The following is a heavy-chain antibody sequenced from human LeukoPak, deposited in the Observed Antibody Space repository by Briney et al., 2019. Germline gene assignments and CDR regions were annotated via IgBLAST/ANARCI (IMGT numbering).Heavy chain of an antibody. CDR2: INPNSGGT. D-gene: IGHD4-17*01. V-gene: IGHV1-2*06. J-gene: IGHJ5*02. CDR3: ARDKRSTGGNWFDP. CDR1: GYTFTDYY. Sequence: ASVKVSCKASGYTFTDYYIHWVRQAPGQGLEWMGRINPNSGGTNYAQRFQGRVTVTRDTSISTAYMELSTLRSDDAAVYYCARDKRSTGGNWFDPWGQGTLVTVSS.